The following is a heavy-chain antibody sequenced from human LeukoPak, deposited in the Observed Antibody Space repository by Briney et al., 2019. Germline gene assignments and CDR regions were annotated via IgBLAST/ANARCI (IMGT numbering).Heavy chain of an antibody. V-gene: IGHV3-23*01. CDR3: AKEIGPSSGWVSLEVDI. CDR2: ISGSGGST. D-gene: IGHD6-19*01. Sequence: QSGGSLRLSCAASGFTFSSYAMSWVRQAPGKGLEWVSAISGSGGSTYYADSVKGRFTISRDNSKNTLYLQMNSLRAEDTAVYYCAKEIGPSSGWVSLEVDIWGQGTMVTVSS. CDR1: GFTFSSYA. J-gene: IGHJ3*02.